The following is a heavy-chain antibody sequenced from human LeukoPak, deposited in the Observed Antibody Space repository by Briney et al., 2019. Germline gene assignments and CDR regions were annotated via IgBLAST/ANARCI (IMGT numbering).Heavy chain of an antibody. CDR2: IWYDGSNI. D-gene: IGHD3-22*01. V-gene: IGHV3-33*08. CDR3: ARARNDYDSNGFSLLDY. J-gene: IGHJ4*02. Sequence: GGSLRLSCAASGFTFNSYSMHWVRQAPGKGLEWVAVIWYDGSNIYYADSVKGRFTISRDNSKNTLYLQMNSLRAEDTALYYCARARNDYDSNGFSLLDYWGQGTLVTVSS. CDR1: GFTFNSYS.